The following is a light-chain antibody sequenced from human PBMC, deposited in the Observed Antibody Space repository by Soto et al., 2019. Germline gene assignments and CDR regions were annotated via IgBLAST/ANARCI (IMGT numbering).Light chain of an antibody. V-gene: IGKV3-15*01. CDR3: QQYKNWPPST. Sequence: EIVMTQSPATLSGSPGGRATLSCRASQSVSSNLAWYQQKPGQAPRLLIYGASARANGIPARFSGSGSGTEFTLTISSLQSEDFAVYYCQQYKNWPPSTFGQGTRLEIK. J-gene: IGKJ5*01. CDR2: GAS. CDR1: QSVSSN.